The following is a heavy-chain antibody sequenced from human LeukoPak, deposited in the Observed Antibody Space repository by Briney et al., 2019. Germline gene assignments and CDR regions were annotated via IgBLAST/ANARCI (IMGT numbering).Heavy chain of an antibody. CDR2: IIPIFGTA. V-gene: IGHV1-69*05. CDR1: GGTFSSYA. D-gene: IGHD2-15*01. J-gene: IGHJ4*02. Sequence: ASVKVSCKASGGTFSSYAISWVRQAPGQGLEWMGGIIPIFGTANYAQKFQGRVTITTDESTSTAYMELSSLRSEDTAVYYCATYSSVVGNLYFDYWGQGTLVTVSS. CDR3: ATYSSVVGNLYFDY.